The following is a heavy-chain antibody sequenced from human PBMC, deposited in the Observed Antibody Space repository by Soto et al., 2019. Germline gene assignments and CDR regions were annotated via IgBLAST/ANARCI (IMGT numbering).Heavy chain of an antibody. D-gene: IGHD5-18*01. CDR1: GFTFSSYG. J-gene: IGHJ4*02. CDR3: GKEDTAIRQDY. Sequence: QVQLVESGGGVVQPGRSLRLSCAASGFTFSSYGMHWVRQAPGKGLEWVAVISYDGSNKYYADSVKGRFTISRDNSKNTLYLQMNSLRAEDTAVYYCGKEDTAIRQDYWGQGTLVTVSS. V-gene: IGHV3-30*18. CDR2: ISYDGSNK.